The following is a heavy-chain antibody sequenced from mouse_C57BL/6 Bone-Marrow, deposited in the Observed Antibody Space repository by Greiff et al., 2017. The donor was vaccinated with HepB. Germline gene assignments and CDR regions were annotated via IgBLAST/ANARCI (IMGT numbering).Heavy chain of an antibody. CDR1: GFTFSDYG. V-gene: IGHV5-17*01. J-gene: IGHJ3*01. Sequence: EVKLMESGGGLVKPGGSLKLPCAASGFTFSDYGMHWVRQAPEKGLEWVAYISSGSSTIYYADTVKGRFTISRDNAKNTLFLQMTSLRSEDTAMYYCARRTGSWFAYWGQGTLVTVSA. CDR3: ARRTGSWFAY. CDR2: ISSGSSTI. D-gene: IGHD2-2*01.